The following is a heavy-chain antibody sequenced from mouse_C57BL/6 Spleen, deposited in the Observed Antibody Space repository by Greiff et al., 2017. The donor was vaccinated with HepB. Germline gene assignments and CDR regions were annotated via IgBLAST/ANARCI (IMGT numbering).Heavy chain of an antibody. CDR3: ARLGDGYYVGYAMDY. D-gene: IGHD2-3*01. V-gene: IGHV1-82*01. J-gene: IGHJ4*01. CDR2: IYPGDGDT. Sequence: VQRVESGPELVKPGASVKISCKASGYAFSSSWMNWVKQRPGKGLEWIGRIYPGDGDTNYNGKFKGKATLTADKSSSTAYMQLSSLTSEDSAVYFCARLGDGYYVGYAMDYWGQGTSVTVSS. CDR1: GYAFSSSW.